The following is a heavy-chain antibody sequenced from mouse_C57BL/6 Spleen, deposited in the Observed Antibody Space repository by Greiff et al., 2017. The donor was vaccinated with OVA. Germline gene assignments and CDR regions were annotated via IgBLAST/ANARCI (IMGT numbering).Heavy chain of an antibody. D-gene: IGHD2-2*01. V-gene: IGHV1-39*01. J-gene: IGHJ2*01. CDR1: GYSFTDYN. CDR2: INPNYGTT. CDR3: ATLYGYDGYFDY. Sequence: VQLKESGPELVKPGASVKISCKASGYSFTDYNMNWVKQSNGKSLEWIGVINPNYGTTSYNQKFKGKATLTVDQSSSTAYMQLNSLTSEDSAVYYCATLYGYDGYFDYWGQGTTLTVSS.